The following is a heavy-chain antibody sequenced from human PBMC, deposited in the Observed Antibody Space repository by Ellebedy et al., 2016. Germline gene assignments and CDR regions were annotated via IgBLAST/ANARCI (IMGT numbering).Heavy chain of an antibody. CDR1: GFTFSSYA. V-gene: IGHV3-23*01. J-gene: IGHJ6*02. CDR2: ISGSGGST. Sequence: GGSLRLSXAASGFTFSSYAMSWVRQAPGKGLEWVSAISGSGGSTYYADSVKGRFTISRDNSKNTLYLQMNSLRAEDTAVYYCAKTMVRGTTYYYYGMDVWGQGTTVTVSS. CDR3: AKTMVRGTTYYYYGMDV. D-gene: IGHD3-10*01.